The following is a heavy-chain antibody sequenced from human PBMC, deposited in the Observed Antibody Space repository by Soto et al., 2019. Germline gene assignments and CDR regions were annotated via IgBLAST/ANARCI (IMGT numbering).Heavy chain of an antibody. D-gene: IGHD2-15*01. V-gene: IGHV3-43*01. CDR1: GFTFDDYM. CDR3: AKEGNGGSSLDY. J-gene: IGHJ4*02. Sequence: VGSLRLSCEASGFTFDDYMMHWVRQVPGKGLEWISLISWDGGSIDYADSIKGRFTVSRDNSKNSLYLHMHSLKTEDTAFYYCAKEGNGGSSLDYWGQGTLVTVSS. CDR2: ISWDGGSI.